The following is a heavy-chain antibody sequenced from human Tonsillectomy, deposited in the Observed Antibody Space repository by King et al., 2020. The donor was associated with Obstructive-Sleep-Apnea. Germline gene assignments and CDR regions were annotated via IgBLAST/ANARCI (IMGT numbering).Heavy chain of an antibody. V-gene: IGHV3-30*18. D-gene: IGHD6-19*01. J-gene: IGHJ4*02. CDR2: IPSDGSNK. CDR1: GFTFSNYG. CDR3: AKDRNGWYFDY. Sequence: VQLVESGGGVVQPGRSLRLSCAASGFTFSNYGMQWVRQAPGKGLEWVAIIPSDGSNKHYADSVKGRFTISRDNSKHTLYLQMNSLRAEDTAVYYCAKDRNGWYFDYWDQGTLVTVSS.